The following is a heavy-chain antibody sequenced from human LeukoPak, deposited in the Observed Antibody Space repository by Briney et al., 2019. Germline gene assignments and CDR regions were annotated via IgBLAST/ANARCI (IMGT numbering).Heavy chain of an antibody. Sequence: GGSLRLSCAASGFTFSNYGMHWVRQAPGKGLEWVAFIRNDGCIKYNADSVKGRFTISRDNSKNTLYLQMNSLRPDDTAVYYCAKDTPLCYFDYWGQGTLVTVSS. CDR2: IRNDGCIK. V-gene: IGHV3-30*02. D-gene: IGHD3-16*01. J-gene: IGHJ4*02. CDR3: AKDTPLCYFDY. CDR1: GFTFSNYG.